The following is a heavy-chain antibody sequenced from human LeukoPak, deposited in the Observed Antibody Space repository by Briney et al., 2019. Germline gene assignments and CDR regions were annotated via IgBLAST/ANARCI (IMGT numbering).Heavy chain of an antibody. V-gene: IGHV1-2*06. Sequence: AAVNVSCRASGYTFTGCYMHWVREAPGQGLEWMGRINPNSGGTNYAQKFQGRVTMTRDTSISTAYMELSRLTSDDTAVYYCARPHSYGRFDYWGQGTLVTVSS. D-gene: IGHD4-17*01. CDR3: ARPHSYGRFDY. CDR1: GYTFTGCY. J-gene: IGHJ4*02. CDR2: INPNSGGT.